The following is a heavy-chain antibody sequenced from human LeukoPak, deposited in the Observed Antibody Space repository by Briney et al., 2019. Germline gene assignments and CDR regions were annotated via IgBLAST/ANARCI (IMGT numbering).Heavy chain of an antibody. CDR3: ARHRGSKRHWFDL. Sequence: SETLSLTCTVSGGSLSSYYWSWIRQPPGKGLEWIGYIYYSGSTNYNPSLKSRVTISVDTSKNQISLKLSSVTAADTALYYCARHRGSKRHWFDLWGQGTLVIVSS. CDR2: IYYSGST. J-gene: IGHJ5*02. D-gene: IGHD3-10*01. CDR1: GGSLSSYY. V-gene: IGHV4-59*08.